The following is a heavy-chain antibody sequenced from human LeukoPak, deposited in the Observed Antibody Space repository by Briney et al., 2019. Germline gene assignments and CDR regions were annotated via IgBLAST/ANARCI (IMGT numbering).Heavy chain of an antibody. CDR3: ARGSSVWLTNL. D-gene: IGHD6-19*01. CDR1: GLTFSSYA. J-gene: IGHJ4*02. Sequence: GSLRLSCAASGLTFSSYAMSWIRQPPGKGLEWIGEINHSGSTNYNPSLKSRVTISVDTSKNQFSLKLSSVTAADTAVYYCARGSSVWLTNLWGQGTLVTVSS. CDR2: INHSGST. V-gene: IGHV4-34*01.